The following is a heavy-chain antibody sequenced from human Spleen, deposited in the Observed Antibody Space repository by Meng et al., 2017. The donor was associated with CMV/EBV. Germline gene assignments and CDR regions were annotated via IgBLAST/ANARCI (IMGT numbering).Heavy chain of an antibody. J-gene: IGHJ5*02. V-gene: IGHV5-51*01. CDR3: ARRGSSWPRFDP. D-gene: IGHD6-13*01. Sequence: GESLKISCKGSGYSFTSYWIGWVRQMPGKGPEWMGIIYPGDSDTRYSPSFEGHVTISADKSISTANLQWSRLRASDTAMYYCARRGSSWPRFDPWGQGTLVTVSS. CDR1: GYSFTSYW. CDR2: IYPGDSDT.